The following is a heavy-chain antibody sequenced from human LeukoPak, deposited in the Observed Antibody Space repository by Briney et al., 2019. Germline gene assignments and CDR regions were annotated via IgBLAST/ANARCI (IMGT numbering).Heavy chain of an antibody. D-gene: IGHD3-22*01. J-gene: IGHJ3*02. CDR2: IYYSGST. CDR3: ARLMTYYYDSSGYFDAFDI. CDR1: GGSISSGGYY. Sequence: SETLSLTCTVSGGSISSGGYYWSWIRQHPGKGLEWIGYIYYSGSTYYNPPLKSRVTISVDTSKNQFSLKLSSVTAADTAVYYCARLMTYYYDSSGYFDAFDIWGQGTMVTVSS. V-gene: IGHV4-31*03.